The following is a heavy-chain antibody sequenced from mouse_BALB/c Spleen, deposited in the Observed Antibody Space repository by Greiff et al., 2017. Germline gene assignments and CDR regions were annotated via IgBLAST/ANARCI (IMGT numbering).Heavy chain of an antibody. V-gene: IGHV14-4*02. CDR3: NEYYYGSSYRFAD. J-gene: IGHJ3*01. CDR1: GFNIKDYY. Sequence: VQLQQSGAELVRSGASVKLSCTASGFNIKDYYMHWVQQRPEQGLEWIGWIDPENGDTEYAPKFQGKATMTADTSSNTAYLQLSSLTSEDTAVYYCNEYYYGSSYRFADWGQGTLVTVSA. CDR2: IDPENGDT. D-gene: IGHD1-1*01.